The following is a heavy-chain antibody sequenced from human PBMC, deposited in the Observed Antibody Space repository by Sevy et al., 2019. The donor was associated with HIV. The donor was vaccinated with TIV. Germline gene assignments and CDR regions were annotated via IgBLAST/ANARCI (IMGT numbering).Heavy chain of an antibody. CDR3: ARRTTFGGVIDGSFGI. CDR1: GGSISSSIYY. Sequence: SETLSLTCTVSGGSISSSIYYWGWIRQPPGKGLEWIGSIYYSGSTYYNPSLKSRVTISVDTSKNQFSLKLSSVTAADTAVYYCARRTTFGGVIDGSFGIWGQGTMVTVSS. J-gene: IGHJ3*02. D-gene: IGHD3-16*02. V-gene: IGHV4-39*01. CDR2: IYYSGST.